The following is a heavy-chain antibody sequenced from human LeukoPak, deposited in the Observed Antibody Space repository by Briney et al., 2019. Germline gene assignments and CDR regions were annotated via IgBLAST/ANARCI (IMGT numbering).Heavy chain of an antibody. D-gene: IGHD1-1*01. J-gene: IGHJ4*02. CDR1: GFTFNNYW. V-gene: IGHV3-74*01. Sequence: GGSLRLSCAASGFTFNNYWLHWVRHVPGKGLMWVSRINGDGNNVNYADSVKGRFTISRDNAKNTLHLQMNSLRAEDTAVYYCAAGPAGNGHLSSYWGQGTRVTVSS. CDR2: INGDGNNV. CDR3: AAGPAGNGHLSSY.